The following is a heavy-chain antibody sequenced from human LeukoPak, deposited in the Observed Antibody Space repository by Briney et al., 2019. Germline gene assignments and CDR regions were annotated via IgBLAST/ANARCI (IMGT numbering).Heavy chain of an antibody. D-gene: IGHD6-19*01. V-gene: IGHV3-7*01. CDR2: IKEVGRDI. Sequence: PGGSLRLSCAASQFSISYDWMHWVRQAPGKGLEWVASIKEVGRDIHYLDSVKGRFSISRENAKNSLYLEMNTLRAEDTAVYYCVRGSGWFFGLWGQGSLVTVSS. J-gene: IGHJ4*02. CDR3: VRGSGWFFGL. CDR1: QFSISYDW.